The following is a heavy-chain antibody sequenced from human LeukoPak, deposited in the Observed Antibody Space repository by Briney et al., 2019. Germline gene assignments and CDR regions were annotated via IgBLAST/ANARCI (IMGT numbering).Heavy chain of an antibody. J-gene: IGHJ6*02. D-gene: IGHD3-3*01. V-gene: IGHV4-31*03. CDR2: IYYSGST. CDR1: GGSISSGGYY. CDR3: ARVLISYDFWSGTLGYYGMDV. Sequence: PSETLSLTCTVSGGSISSGGYYWSWIRHHPGKGLEWIGYIYYSGSTYYNPSLKSRVTISLATSKTQSSLKLSCVSAADTAMYYCARVLISYDFWSGTLGYYGMDVWGQGTTVTVSS.